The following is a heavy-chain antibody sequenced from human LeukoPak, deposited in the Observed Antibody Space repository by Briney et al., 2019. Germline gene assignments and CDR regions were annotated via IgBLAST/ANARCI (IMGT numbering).Heavy chain of an antibody. CDR3: ARELAGTRFYYMDV. CDR2: ISSSGSTI. Sequence: PGGSLRLSCAASGFTFSSYEMNWVRQAPGKGLEWVSYISSSGSTIYYADSVKGRFTISRDNSKNTLYLQMNSLRAEDTAVYYCARELAGTRFYYMDVWGKGTTVTISS. J-gene: IGHJ6*03. CDR1: GFTFSSYE. D-gene: IGHD6-13*01. V-gene: IGHV3-48*03.